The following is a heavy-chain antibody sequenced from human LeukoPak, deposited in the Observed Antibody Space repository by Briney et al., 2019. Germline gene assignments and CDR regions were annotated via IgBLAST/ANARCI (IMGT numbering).Heavy chain of an antibody. CDR3: ARAPSDGYSSSWYQYYYYYYMDV. Sequence: SETLSLTCTVSGGSISGYYWSWIRQPPGKGLEFIGNIYYSGTTNYSPSVKSRVTISVDTSKNQFSLKLSSVTAADTAVYYCARAPSDGYSSSWYQYYYYYYMDVWGKGTTVTVSS. D-gene: IGHD6-13*01. CDR1: GGSISGYY. V-gene: IGHV4-59*01. J-gene: IGHJ6*03. CDR2: IYYSGTT.